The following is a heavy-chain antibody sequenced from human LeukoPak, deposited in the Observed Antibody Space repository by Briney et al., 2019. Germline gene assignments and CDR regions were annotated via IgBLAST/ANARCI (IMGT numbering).Heavy chain of an antibody. CDR1: GFTFSSYG. V-gene: IGHV3-23*01. Sequence: PGESLRLSCAASGFTFSSYGMIWVHQAPGKGLEWVSTITNSGDSTYYTDSVKGRFTISRDDSRNTLYLQMNSLRAEDTAVYYCAKDRGYYDTSGYLIWGQGTLVTVSS. D-gene: IGHD3-22*01. CDR2: ITNSGDST. J-gene: IGHJ4*02. CDR3: AKDRGYYDTSGYLI.